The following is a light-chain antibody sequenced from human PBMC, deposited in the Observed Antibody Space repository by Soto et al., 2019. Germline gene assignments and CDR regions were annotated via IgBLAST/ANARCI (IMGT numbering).Light chain of an antibody. CDR2: AAS. Sequence: AIRMTQSPSSFSASTGDRVTITCRASQGISSYLAWYQQKPGKAPKLLIYAASTLQSGVPSRFSGSGSGTDFNLPLSWLAVESFGTYYCQQYYSYPQVTFGGGTKVEIK. CDR3: QQYYSYPQVT. CDR1: QGISSY. V-gene: IGKV1-8*01. J-gene: IGKJ4*01.